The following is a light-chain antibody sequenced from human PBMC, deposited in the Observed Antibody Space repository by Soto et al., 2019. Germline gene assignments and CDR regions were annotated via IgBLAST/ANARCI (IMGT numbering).Light chain of an antibody. V-gene: IGKV3-15*01. J-gene: IGKJ1*01. Sequence: EAVMTQSPATLSVSPGERATLFCRASQSVSSNLAWYQQKPGQAPRLLIYGASTRATGSPARFSGSGSGTEFTLTISSLQSEDFAVYYCQQDNNWPRTFGQGTKVEIK. CDR3: QQDNNWPRT. CDR2: GAS. CDR1: QSVSSN.